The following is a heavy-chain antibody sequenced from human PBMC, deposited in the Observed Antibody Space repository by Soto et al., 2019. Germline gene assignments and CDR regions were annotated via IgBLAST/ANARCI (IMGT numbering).Heavy chain of an antibody. CDR2: IYHSGST. CDR3: ARGGDYRFDY. J-gene: IGHJ4*02. D-gene: IGHD4-17*01. V-gene: IGHV4-4*02. CDR1: SGSISSSTW. Sequence: QVQLQESGPGLVKPSGTLSLTCAVLSGSISSSTWWSWGRQPPGKGLEWIGGIYHSGSTNYNPSLKSLGTIAVDKSKNQFALKLSSVPAADTAVYYCARGGDYRFDYWVQGTLVTVSS.